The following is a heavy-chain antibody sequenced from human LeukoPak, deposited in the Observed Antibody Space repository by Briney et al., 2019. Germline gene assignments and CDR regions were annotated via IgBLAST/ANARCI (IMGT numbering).Heavy chain of an antibody. D-gene: IGHD3-10*01. CDR3: AKDSNDYYGSGLISD. CDR2: ISYDGSNK. Sequence: PGGSLRLSCAASGFTFSNYAMHWVRQAPGKGLEWVAVISYDGSNKYYTDSVKGRFTISRDNSKNTLYLQMNSLRAEDTAVYYCAKDSNDYYGSGLISDWGQGTLVTVPS. J-gene: IGHJ4*02. V-gene: IGHV3-30-3*01. CDR1: GFTFSNYA.